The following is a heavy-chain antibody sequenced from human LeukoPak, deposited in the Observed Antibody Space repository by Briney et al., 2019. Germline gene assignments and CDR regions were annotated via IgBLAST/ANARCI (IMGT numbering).Heavy chain of an antibody. D-gene: IGHD6-13*01. Sequence: SETLSLTCTVSGGSISSYYWSWIRQPPGKGLEWIGYIYYSGSTNYNPSLKSRVTISVDTSKNQFSLKLSSVTAADTAVYYCARAQHGPYYYYYYYMDVWGKGTTVTVSS. CDR2: IYYSGST. J-gene: IGHJ6*03. CDR3: ARAQHGPYYYYYYYMDV. V-gene: IGHV4-59*01. CDR1: GGSISSYY.